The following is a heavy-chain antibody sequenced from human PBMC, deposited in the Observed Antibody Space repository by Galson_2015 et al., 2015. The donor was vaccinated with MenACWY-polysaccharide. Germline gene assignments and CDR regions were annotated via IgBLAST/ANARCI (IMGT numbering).Heavy chain of an antibody. V-gene: IGHV3-74*01. J-gene: IGHJ5*02. D-gene: IGHD2-15*01. CDR1: GFTFSSYW. CDR2: TNGDGGAT. CDR3: ARSGAKYFSGGNCFFNWFDP. Sequence: SLRLACAASGFTFSSYWMHWVRHAPGKGLVWVSRTNGDGGATDYADSGKGRFTISRDNGKNTLYLQVNSLRAEDTAVYYFARSGAKYFSGGNCFFNWFDPWGQGTLVTVSS.